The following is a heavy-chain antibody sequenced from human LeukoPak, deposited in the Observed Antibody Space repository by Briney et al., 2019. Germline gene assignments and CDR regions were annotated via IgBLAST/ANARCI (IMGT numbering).Heavy chain of an antibody. D-gene: IGHD4-11*01. V-gene: IGHV4-59*12. Sequence: SETLSLTCTVSGASISSYYWGWIRQPPGKGLEWIGNIYHSGSTYYNPSLKSRVTISVDTSKNQFSLKLSSVTAADTAVYYCARDTYSLMDVWGKGTTVTVSS. CDR1: GASISSYY. J-gene: IGHJ6*03. CDR3: ARDTYSLMDV. CDR2: IYHSGST.